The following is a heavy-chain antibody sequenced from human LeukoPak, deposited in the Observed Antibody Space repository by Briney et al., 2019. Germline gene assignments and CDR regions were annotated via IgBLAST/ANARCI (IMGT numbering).Heavy chain of an antibody. Sequence: PGGSLRLSCAASGFTVSGNYMSWVRQAPGKGLEWVSSISSSSSYIYYADSVKGRFTISRDNSKNTVYLQMNSLRAEDTAVYYCASRRGGIVGDYWGQGTLVTVSS. J-gene: IGHJ4*02. D-gene: IGHD2-15*01. CDR3: ASRRGGIVGDY. CDR2: ISSSSSYI. V-gene: IGHV3-21*01. CDR1: GFTVSGNY.